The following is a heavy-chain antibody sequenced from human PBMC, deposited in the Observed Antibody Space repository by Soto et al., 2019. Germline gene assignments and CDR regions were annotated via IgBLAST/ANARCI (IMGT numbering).Heavy chain of an antibody. Sequence: EVQLVESGGGLVKPGGSLRLSCAASGFTFSNAWMNWVRQAPGKGLEWVGRIKSKTDGGTTDYAAPVKGRFTISRDDSKNTLYLQMNSLKTEDTAVYYCTTEVLLWFGESVDPWGQGTLVTVSS. CDR1: GFTFSNAW. CDR2: IKSKTDGGTT. CDR3: TTEVLLWFGESVDP. V-gene: IGHV3-15*07. D-gene: IGHD3-10*01. J-gene: IGHJ5*02.